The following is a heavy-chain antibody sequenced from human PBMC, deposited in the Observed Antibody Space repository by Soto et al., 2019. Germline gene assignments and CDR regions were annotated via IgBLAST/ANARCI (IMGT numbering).Heavy chain of an antibody. CDR1: GFTFSSYS. D-gene: IGHD2-15*01. CDR3: AGLGGGSA. Sequence: ESGGDLVQPGGSLTLSCVASGFTFSSYSMNWVRQAPGKGLEWVSYITSNSDTIYYADSVKGRFTISRDNAKNSLYLHMNSLRDEDTAVYYCAGLGGGSAWGQGTLVTVSS. V-gene: IGHV3-48*02. CDR2: ITSNSDTI. J-gene: IGHJ4*02.